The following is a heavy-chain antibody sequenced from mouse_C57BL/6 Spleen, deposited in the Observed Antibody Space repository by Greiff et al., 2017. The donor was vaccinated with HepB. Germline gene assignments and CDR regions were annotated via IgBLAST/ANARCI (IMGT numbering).Heavy chain of an antibody. CDR1: GFTFSSYA. J-gene: IGHJ4*01. CDR3: ARDRDYYGSSYYAMDY. CDR2: ISDGGSYT. V-gene: IGHV5-4*01. Sequence: DVKLVESGGGLVKPGGSLKLSCAASGFTFSSYAMSWVRQTPEKRLEWVATISDGGSYTYYPDNVKGRFTISRDNAKNNLYLQMSHLKSEDTAMYYCARDRDYYGSSYYAMDYWGQRTSVTVAS. D-gene: IGHD1-1*01.